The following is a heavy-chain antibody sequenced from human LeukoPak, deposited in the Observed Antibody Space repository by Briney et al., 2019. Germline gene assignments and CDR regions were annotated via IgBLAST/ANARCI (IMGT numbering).Heavy chain of an antibody. Sequence: GGSLRLSCAASGFTFSSYAMHWVRQAPGKGLEWAAVISYDGSNKYYADSVKGRFTISRDNSKNTLYLQMNSLRAEDTAVYYCARTPHGGFDYWGQGTLVTVSS. D-gene: IGHD4-23*01. J-gene: IGHJ4*02. CDR3: ARTPHGGFDY. CDR2: ISYDGSNK. V-gene: IGHV3-30-3*01. CDR1: GFTFSSYA.